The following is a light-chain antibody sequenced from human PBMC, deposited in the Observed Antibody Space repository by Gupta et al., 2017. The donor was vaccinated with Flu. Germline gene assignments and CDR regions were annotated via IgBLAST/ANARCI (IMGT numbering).Light chain of an antibody. J-gene: IGLJ2*01. CDR2: VNSDGSH. Sequence: QLVLTQSPSASASLGASVKLTCPLSSGHSRYAIAWHQQQPEKGPRYLMKVNSDGSHSKGDGIPDRFSGSSSGAERYLIISSLQSEDEADYYCQTWDTDIRVFGGGTRLTVL. CDR3: QTWDTDIRV. V-gene: IGLV4-69*01. CDR1: SGHSRYA.